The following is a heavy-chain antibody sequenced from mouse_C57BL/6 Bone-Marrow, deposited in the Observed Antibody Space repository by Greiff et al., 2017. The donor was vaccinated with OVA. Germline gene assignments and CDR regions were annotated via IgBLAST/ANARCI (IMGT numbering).Heavy chain of an antibody. D-gene: IGHD1-1*01. CDR1: GFTFSNYW. J-gene: IGHJ2*01. Sequence: DVQLVESGGGLVQPGGSMKLSCVASGFTFSNYWMNWVRQSPEKGLEWVAQIRLKSDNYATHYAESVKGRFTISRDDSKSSVYLQMNNLRAEDTGIYYCTGGTTVVAHFDYWGQGTTLTVSS. CDR3: TGGTTVVAHFDY. CDR2: IRLKSDNYAT. V-gene: IGHV6-3*01.